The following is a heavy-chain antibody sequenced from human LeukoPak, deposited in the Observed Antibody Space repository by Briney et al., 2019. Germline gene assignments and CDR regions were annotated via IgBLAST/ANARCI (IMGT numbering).Heavy chain of an antibody. CDR2: IHYSGST. V-gene: IGHV4-59*01. CDR3: ARLSGSSYYYYGMDV. CDR1: GGPISNYY. J-gene: IGHJ6*02. D-gene: IGHD1-26*01. Sequence: SETLSLTCTVSGGPISNYYWTWIRQPPGKGLEWIGYIHYSGSTNYNPSLKSRVTISVDTSKTQFSLNLNSVTAADTAVYYCARLSGSSYYYYGMDVWGQGTTVTVSS.